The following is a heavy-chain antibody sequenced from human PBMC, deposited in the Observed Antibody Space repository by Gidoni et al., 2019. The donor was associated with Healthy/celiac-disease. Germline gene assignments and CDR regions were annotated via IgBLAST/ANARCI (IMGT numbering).Heavy chain of an antibody. D-gene: IGHD3-22*01. V-gene: IGHV3-23*01. J-gene: IGHJ4*02. CDR2: ISGSGGST. CDR3: AKASYDSSGYYQGEDWH. CDR1: GFPFSSYA. Sequence: EVPLLESGGGLVQPGGSLRLSCAASGFPFSSYAMSWVRQAPGKGLEWVSAISGSGGSTYYADSVKGRFTISRDNSKNTLYLQMNSLRAEDTAVYYCAKASYDSSGYYQGEDWHWGQGTLVTVSS.